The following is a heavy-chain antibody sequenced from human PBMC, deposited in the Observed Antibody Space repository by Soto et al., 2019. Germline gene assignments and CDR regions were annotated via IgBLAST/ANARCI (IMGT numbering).Heavy chain of an antibody. Sequence: QVQLVQSGAELKKPGASVKVSCKASGYTFSNYDMNWVRQATGQGPEWIGWVNPNNGETGYAQKFQGRVTLTTDISTTSAYMEPSSLRSEDTAIYYCAKVSRKGSAIDFDYWGQGTLITVSS. V-gene: IGHV1-8*01. CDR3: AKVSRKGSAIDFDY. CDR2: VNPNNGET. CDR1: GYTFSNYD. J-gene: IGHJ4*02. D-gene: IGHD3-10*01.